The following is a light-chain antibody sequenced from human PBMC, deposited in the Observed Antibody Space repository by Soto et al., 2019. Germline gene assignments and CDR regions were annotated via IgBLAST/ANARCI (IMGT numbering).Light chain of an antibody. V-gene: IGKV1D-16*01. CDR1: QGIRSW. CDR3: QQYNSYWT. J-gene: IGKJ1*01. CDR2: AAS. Sequence: DIQMTQFPSSMSASVGDRVTITCRASQGIRSWLAWYQQKPGKAPKLLIFAASSLQSGVPSRFSGSGSGTDFTLTISSLQPEDFATYYCQQYNSYWTFGQGTKVDIK.